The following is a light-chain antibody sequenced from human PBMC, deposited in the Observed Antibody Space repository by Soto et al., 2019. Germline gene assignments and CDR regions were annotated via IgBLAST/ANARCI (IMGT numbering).Light chain of an antibody. CDR3: SSYTSSSSLSV. V-gene: IGLV2-14*01. CDR2: DVS. J-gene: IGLJ1*01. Sequence: QSVLTQPASVSGSPGQSITISCTGTSSDVGGYNYVSWYQQHPGKAPKLMIYDVSNRPSGVSNRCSGSKSGNTASLTISGLQAEDLADYYCSSYTSSSSLSVFGTGTKLTVL. CDR1: SSDVGGYNY.